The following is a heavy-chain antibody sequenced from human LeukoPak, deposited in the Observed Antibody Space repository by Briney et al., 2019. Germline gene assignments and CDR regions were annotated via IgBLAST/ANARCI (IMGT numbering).Heavy chain of an antibody. CDR1: GYTFTDYY. D-gene: IGHD2-15*01. Sequence: ASVKVSCKASGYTFTDYYMHWVRQAPGQGFEWMGWINPNDGDTNYAQKFQGRVTMTRDTSISTAYMELSSLRSDDTAVYYCARVPPGRANYWGQGTLVTVSS. CDR2: INPNDGDT. J-gene: IGHJ4*02. V-gene: IGHV1-2*02. CDR3: ARVPPGRANY.